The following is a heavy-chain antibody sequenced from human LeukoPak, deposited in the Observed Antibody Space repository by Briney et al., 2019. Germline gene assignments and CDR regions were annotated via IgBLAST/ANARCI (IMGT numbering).Heavy chain of an antibody. V-gene: IGHV4-34*01. Sequence: SETLSLTCAVYGGSFSGYYWSWIRQPPGKGLEWIGEINHSGSTNYNPSLKSRVTISVDTSKNQFSLKLSSVTAADTAVYCCAKSYGIWGQGTMVTVSS. CDR2: INHSGST. D-gene: IGHD1-26*01. CDR1: GGSFSGYY. J-gene: IGHJ3*02. CDR3: AKSYGI.